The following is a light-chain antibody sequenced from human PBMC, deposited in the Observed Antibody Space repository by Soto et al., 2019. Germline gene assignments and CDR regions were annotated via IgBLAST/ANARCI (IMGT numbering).Light chain of an antibody. CDR3: QQYEVYPIT. V-gene: IGKV1-5*03. CDR1: QSINSW. CDR2: RAS. J-gene: IGKJ5*01. Sequence: DLQMTQSPSTLSASVGDRVTITCRASQSINSWLAWYQQKPGKAPNLLIHRASSLQSGVPSRFSGSGSGTDFTLTISSLQPDDFAAYYCQQYEVYPITFGQGTRLEIK.